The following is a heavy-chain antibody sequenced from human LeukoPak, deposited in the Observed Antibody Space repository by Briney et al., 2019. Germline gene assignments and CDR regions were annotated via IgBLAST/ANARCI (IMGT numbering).Heavy chain of an antibody. CDR2: ISSSSSYI. J-gene: IGHJ5*02. Sequence: GGSLRLSCAASRFTFSSYSMNWVRQAPGKGLEWVSSISSSSSYIYYADSVKGRFTISRDNAKNSLYLQMNSLRAEDTAVYYCARDPSAVAGTNWFDPWGQGTLVTVSS. CDR3: ARDPSAVAGTNWFDP. CDR1: RFTFSSYS. D-gene: IGHD6-19*01. V-gene: IGHV3-21*01.